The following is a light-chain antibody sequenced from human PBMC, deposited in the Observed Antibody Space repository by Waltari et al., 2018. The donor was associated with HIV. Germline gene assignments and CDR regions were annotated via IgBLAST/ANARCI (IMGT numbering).Light chain of an antibody. CDR3: QHYDTFPYT. CDR2: ASS. CDR1: QGISSW. V-gene: IGKV1D-16*01. J-gene: IGKJ2*01. Sequence: DIQMTQSPPSLSASVGDTVTITCRASQGISSWLAWYQQKPGKAPKPLIYASSSLPTGVPSRFSGSGTGTHFTLTISSLQPEDFATYYCQHYDTFPYTFGQGTRLEIK.